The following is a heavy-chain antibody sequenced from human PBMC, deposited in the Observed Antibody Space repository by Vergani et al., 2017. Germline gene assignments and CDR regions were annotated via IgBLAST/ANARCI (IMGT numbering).Heavy chain of an antibody. Sequence: EVQLLESGGGLVQPGGSLRLSCAASGFTFSSYAMSWVRQAPGKGLEWVSAISGSGGSTYYADSVKGRFTISRDNSKNTLYLQMNSLRAEDTAVYYCAKAPRGDYYGSGSYPFDYWGQGTLVTVSS. CDR1: GFTFSSYA. V-gene: IGHV3-23*01. D-gene: IGHD3-10*01. CDR2: ISGSGGST. J-gene: IGHJ4*02. CDR3: AKAPRGDYYGSGSYPFDY.